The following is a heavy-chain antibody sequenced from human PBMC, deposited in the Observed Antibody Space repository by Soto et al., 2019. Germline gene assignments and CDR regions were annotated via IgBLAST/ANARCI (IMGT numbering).Heavy chain of an antibody. CDR2: INHSGST. CDR1: GGSFSSYY. Sequence: PSETXSLTCAVYGGSFSSYYWSWIRQPPGKGLEWIGEINHSGSTNYNPSLKSRVTISVDTSKNQFSLKLSSVTAADTAVYYCARGRVVVSWYYYYYYMDVWGKGTTVTVSS. D-gene: IGHD2-2*01. CDR3: ARGRVVVSWYYYYYYMDV. V-gene: IGHV4-34*01. J-gene: IGHJ6*03.